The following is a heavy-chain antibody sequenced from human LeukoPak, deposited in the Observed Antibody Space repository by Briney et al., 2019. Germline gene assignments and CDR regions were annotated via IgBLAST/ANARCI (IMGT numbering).Heavy chain of an antibody. CDR3: AELGITMIGGV. J-gene: IGHJ6*04. D-gene: IGHD3-10*02. Sequence: GGSLRLSCAASGFTFSSYEMNWVRQAPGKGLEWVSYISSSGSTIYYADSVKGRFTISRDNAKNSLYLQMNSLRAEDTAVYYCAELGITMIGGVWGKGATVTIPS. CDR1: GFTFSSYE. V-gene: IGHV3-48*03. CDR2: ISSSGSTI.